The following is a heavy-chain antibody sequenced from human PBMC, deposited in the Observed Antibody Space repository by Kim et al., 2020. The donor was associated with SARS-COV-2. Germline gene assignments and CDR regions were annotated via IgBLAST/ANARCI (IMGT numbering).Heavy chain of an antibody. CDR2: TSHRSGDT. CDR1: GFTFSDYY. CDR3: VRDRRDFWSGYYCDH. J-gene: IGHJ4*01. D-gene: IGHD3-3*01. Sequence: GGSLRLSCAASGFTFSDYYMSWIRQAPGKGLEWVSYTSHRSGDTNYAHSVKGRFTMSRDNAKNSLYLQMNSLRAEDTAVYYCVRDRRDFWSGYYCDHWG. V-gene: IGHV3-11*05.